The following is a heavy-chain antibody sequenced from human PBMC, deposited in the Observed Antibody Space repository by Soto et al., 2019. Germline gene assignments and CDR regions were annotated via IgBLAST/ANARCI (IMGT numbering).Heavy chain of an antibody. V-gene: IGHV3-23*01. CDR2: ISGSGGST. Sequence: EVQLLESGGGLVQPGGSLRLSCAASGFTFSSYAMSWVRQAPGKGLEWVSAISGSGGSTYYADSVKGRFTISRDNSTNTRYLQMNSVRDEDTAVYYCAKGGSISARPYLNCGQGTLVTVSS. CDR1: GFTFSSYA. CDR3: AKGGSISARPYLN. D-gene: IGHD6-6*01. J-gene: IGHJ4*02.